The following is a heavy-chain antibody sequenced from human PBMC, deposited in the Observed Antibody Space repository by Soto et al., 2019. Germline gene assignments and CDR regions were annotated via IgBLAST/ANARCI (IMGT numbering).Heavy chain of an antibody. J-gene: IGHJ6*02. V-gene: IGHV1-18*04. CDR1: GYTFTSYG. Sequence: VSVKASCKTSGYTFTSYGISWVRQAPGQGLEWMGWISAYNGNTNYAQKLQGRVTMTTDTSTSTAYMELRSLRSDDTAVYYCAKFYSSSWLLDVMDFCGQGSTVIVS. CDR2: ISAYNGNT. D-gene: IGHD6-13*01. CDR3: AKFYSSSWLLDVMDF.